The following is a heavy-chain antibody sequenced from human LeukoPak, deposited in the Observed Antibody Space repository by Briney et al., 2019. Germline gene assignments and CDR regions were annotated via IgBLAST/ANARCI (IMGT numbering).Heavy chain of an antibody. CDR3: ARAAKITYSYDSSGDHYDY. J-gene: IGHJ4*02. Sequence: GASVKVSCKASGYTFTSYYMHWVRQAPGQGLEWMGIINPGGGSTSYAQKFQGRVTMTRDMSTSTVYIELSSLTSEDTAVYYCARAAKITYSYDSSGDHYDYWGQGTLVTVSS. V-gene: IGHV1-46*01. CDR2: INPGGGST. CDR1: GYTFTSYY. D-gene: IGHD3-22*01.